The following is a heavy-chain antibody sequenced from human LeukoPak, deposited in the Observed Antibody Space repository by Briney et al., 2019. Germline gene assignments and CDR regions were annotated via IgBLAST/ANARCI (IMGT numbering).Heavy chain of an antibody. D-gene: IGHD6-13*01. J-gene: IGHJ5*02. CDR3: VRTRAYGSTWYIGGDA. CDR1: GFTFSSYA. CDR2: ISSSSSTI. V-gene: IGHV3-48*01. Sequence: PGGSLRLSCAASGFTFSSYAMHWVRQAPGKGLEWISYISSSSSTIHYADSVKGRFTISRDNAKNSLYLQMNSLRVEDTAVYYCVRTRAYGSTWYIGGDAWGQGTLVTVSS.